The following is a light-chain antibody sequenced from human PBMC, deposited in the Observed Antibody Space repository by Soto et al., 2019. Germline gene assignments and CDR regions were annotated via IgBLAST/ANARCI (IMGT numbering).Light chain of an antibody. J-gene: IGKJ3*01. Sequence: DIQMTQSPSSLSASAGDRVTITCRASQSISSYLNWYQQKPGKAPKLLIYAASNLQSEVPSRFSGSGSGTDFTLTISSLQPEDFATYFCQQSYMTPFNFGPGTKVEIK. CDR2: AAS. CDR3: QQSYMTPFN. V-gene: IGKV1-39*01. CDR1: QSISSY.